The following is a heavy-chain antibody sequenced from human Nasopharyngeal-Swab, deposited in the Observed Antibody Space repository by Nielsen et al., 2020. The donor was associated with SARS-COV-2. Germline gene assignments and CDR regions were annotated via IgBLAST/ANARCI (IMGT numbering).Heavy chain of an antibody. CDR2: INDRGSG. CDR1: GGTLNGFH. V-gene: IGHV4-34*01. CDR3: ARGQDAYYYMDV. D-gene: IGHD2-15*01. Sequence: SQTLSLTCVVFGGTLNGFHWKWTRQTPGKGLEWIGEINDRGSGNYNPSLRSRVTISAGTSNIQFSLKLNSVTAADTAVYYCARGQDAYYYMDVWGEGTTVTVSS. J-gene: IGHJ6*03.